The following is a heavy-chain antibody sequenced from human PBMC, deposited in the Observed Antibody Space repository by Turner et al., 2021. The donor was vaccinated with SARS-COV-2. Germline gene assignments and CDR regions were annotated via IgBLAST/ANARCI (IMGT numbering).Heavy chain of an antibody. CDR3: ARDRRVWFGELLYGLDV. CDR2: IYSGGST. CDR1: GFTVSSTY. J-gene: IGHJ6*02. D-gene: IGHD3-10*01. V-gene: IGHV3-53*01. Sequence: EVQLVEYGGGLIQPGGSLRLSCAASGFTVSSTYMSWVRQAPGKGLEWVSVIYSGGSTYYADSVKGRFTISRDNSKNTLYLQMNSLRAEDTAVYYCARDRRVWFGELLYGLDVWGQGTTVTVSS.